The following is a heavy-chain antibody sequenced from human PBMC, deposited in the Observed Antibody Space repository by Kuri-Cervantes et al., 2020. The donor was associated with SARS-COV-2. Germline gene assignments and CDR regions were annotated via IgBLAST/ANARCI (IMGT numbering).Heavy chain of an antibody. J-gene: IGHJ4*02. CDR1: GFTFSSYE. Sequence: GEPLKISCAASGFTFSSYEMNWVRQAPGKGLEWVSSISSISSFIYYADAVKGRFTISRDNAKNSLYLQMNSLRAEDTAVYFCARDTPYCSSNTCSDFWGQGTLVTVSS. CDR2: ISSISSFI. CDR3: ARDTPYCSSNTCSDF. V-gene: IGHV3-21*01. D-gene: IGHD2-2*01.